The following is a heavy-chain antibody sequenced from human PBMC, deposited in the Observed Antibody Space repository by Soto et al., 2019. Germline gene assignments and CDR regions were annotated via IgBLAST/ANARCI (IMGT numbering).Heavy chain of an antibody. Sequence: SETLSLTCTVSGGSISSGGYYWSWIRQHPGKGLEWIGYIYYSGSTYYNPSLKSRVTISVDTSKNQFSLKLSSVTAADTAVYYCARARKGGYYDSSGQFDYWGQGTLVTVSS. CDR3: ARARKGGYYDSSGQFDY. CDR1: GGSISSGGYY. D-gene: IGHD3-22*01. V-gene: IGHV4-31*03. J-gene: IGHJ4*02. CDR2: IYYSGST.